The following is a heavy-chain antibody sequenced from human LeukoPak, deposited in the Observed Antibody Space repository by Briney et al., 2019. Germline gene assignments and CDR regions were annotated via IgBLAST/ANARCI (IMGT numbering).Heavy chain of an antibody. CDR3: ARARNYVYYYYMDV. D-gene: IGHD1-7*01. Sequence: ASVEVSCKASGYTFTSYDINWVRQATGQGLEWMGWMNPNSGNTGYAQKFQGRVTITRNTSISTAYMELSSLRSEDTAVYYCARARNYVYYYYMDVWGKGTTVTVSS. J-gene: IGHJ6*03. CDR1: GYTFTSYD. V-gene: IGHV1-8*03. CDR2: MNPNSGNT.